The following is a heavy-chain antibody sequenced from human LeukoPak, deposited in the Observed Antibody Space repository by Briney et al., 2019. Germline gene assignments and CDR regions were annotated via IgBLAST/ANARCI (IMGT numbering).Heavy chain of an antibody. J-gene: IGHJ4*02. V-gene: IGHV4-4*07. Sequence: SETLSLTCIVSGDSISNYYWSWIRQPAGNRLEWIGRMYPSGTINYNPSLKSRVTMSVDTSKNLFSLKLSSVTAADTAVYYCARGGGLTNNYWGQGTLVTVSS. CDR2: MYPSGTI. CDR1: GDSISNYY. CDR3: ARGGGLTNNY. D-gene: IGHD2-8*01.